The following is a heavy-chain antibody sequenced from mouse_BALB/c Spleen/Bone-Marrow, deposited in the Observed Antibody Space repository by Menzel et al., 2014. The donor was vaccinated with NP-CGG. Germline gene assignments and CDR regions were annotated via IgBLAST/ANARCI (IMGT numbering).Heavy chain of an antibody. CDR2: INPGSSTI. D-gene: IGHD1-2*01. V-gene: IGHV4-2*02. CDR1: GFAFSRYW. CDR3: ARLGNSGYHDK. J-gene: IGHJ2*01. Sequence: LVESGGSLNLACVASGFAFSRYWMSWARQAPGKGQEWIGEINPGSSTINYSPSLKDKFIISRDNAKNTLYLQMSKVRSEDTALYYCARLGNSGYHDKWGQGTTLTVSS.